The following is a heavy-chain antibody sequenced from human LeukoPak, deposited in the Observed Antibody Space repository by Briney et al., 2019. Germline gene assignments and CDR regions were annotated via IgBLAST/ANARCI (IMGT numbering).Heavy chain of an antibody. Sequence: GGSLRLSCAASGFTFSNYNMNWVRQAPGKGLEWVSYISSSSTNIYSTDSVKGRFTISRDNAKNSLYQQMNSLRAEDTAVYYCARDDTAVAGTELDYWGQGTLVTVSS. CDR1: GFTFSNYN. D-gene: IGHD6-19*01. J-gene: IGHJ4*02. V-gene: IGHV3-21*01. CDR3: ARDDTAVAGTELDY. CDR2: ISSSSTNI.